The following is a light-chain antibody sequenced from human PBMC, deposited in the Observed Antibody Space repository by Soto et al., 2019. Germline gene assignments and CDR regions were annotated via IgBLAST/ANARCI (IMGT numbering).Light chain of an antibody. CDR1: QAVNTR. V-gene: IGKV3-11*01. Sequence: EIVLTQSPATLSSFPGDRVTLSCRASQAVNTRLAWYQHKPGQAPRLLLYLASNRAAGVPARFSGSGSGTDFTLTISDVEPEDFAVYYCHQRQSWPRTFGQGTKVDI. J-gene: IGKJ1*01. CDR2: LAS. CDR3: HQRQSWPRT.